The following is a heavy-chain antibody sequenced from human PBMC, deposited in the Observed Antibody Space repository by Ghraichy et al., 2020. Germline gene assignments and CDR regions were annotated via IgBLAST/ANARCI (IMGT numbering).Heavy chain of an antibody. CDR2: ISWNSGSI. Sequence: GGSLRLSCAASGFTFDDYAMHWVRQAPGKGLEWVSGISWNSGSIGYADSVKGRFTISRDNAKNSLYLQMNSLRAEDTALYYCAKAKYSSGRSWFDPWGQGTLVTVSS. CDR3: AKAKYSSGRSWFDP. J-gene: IGHJ5*02. V-gene: IGHV3-9*01. D-gene: IGHD6-25*01. CDR1: GFTFDDYA.